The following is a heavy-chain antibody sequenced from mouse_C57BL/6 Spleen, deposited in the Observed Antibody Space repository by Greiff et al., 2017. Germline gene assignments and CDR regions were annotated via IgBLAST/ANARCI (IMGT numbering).Heavy chain of an antibody. Sequence: QVQLQQPGAELVKPGASVKLSCKASGYTFTSYWMHWVKQRPGQGLEWIGMIHPNSGSTNYNEKFKSKATLTVDKSSSTAYMQLSSLTSEDSAVXYCHYYGSSYDYAMDYWGQGTSVTVSS. D-gene: IGHD1-1*01. CDR3: HYYGSSYDYAMDY. CDR1: GYTFTSYW. CDR2: IHPNSGST. V-gene: IGHV1-64*01. J-gene: IGHJ4*01.